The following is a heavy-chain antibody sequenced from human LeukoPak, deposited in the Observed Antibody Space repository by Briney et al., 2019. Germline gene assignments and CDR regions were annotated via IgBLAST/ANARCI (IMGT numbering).Heavy chain of an antibody. CDR1: GFTFSDYY. CDR2: ISSSSSYT. D-gene: IGHD1-26*01. J-gene: IGHJ4*02. Sequence: PGGSVRLSCAASGFTFSDYYMSWIRQAPGKGLEWVSYISSSSSYTNYADSVKGRFTISRDNAKNSLYLQMNSLRAEDTAVYYCARITSGSDYVFDYWGQGTLVTVSS. V-gene: IGHV3-11*06. CDR3: ARITSGSDYVFDY.